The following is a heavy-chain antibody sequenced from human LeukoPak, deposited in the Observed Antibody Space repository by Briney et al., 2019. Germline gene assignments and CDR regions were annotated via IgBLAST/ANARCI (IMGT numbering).Heavy chain of an antibody. CDR2: ISYDGSNK. CDR1: GFTFSSYG. Sequence: GGSLRLSCAASGFTFSSYGMHWVRQALGKGLEWVAVISYDGSNKYYADSVKGRFTISRDNSKNTLYLQMNSLRAEDTAVYYCAKDRWGPYSSSWLIDYWGQGTLVTVSS. V-gene: IGHV3-30*18. CDR3: AKDRWGPYSSSWLIDY. D-gene: IGHD6-13*01. J-gene: IGHJ4*02.